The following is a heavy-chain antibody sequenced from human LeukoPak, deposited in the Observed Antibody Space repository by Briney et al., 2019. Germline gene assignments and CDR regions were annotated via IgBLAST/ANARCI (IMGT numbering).Heavy chain of an antibody. D-gene: IGHD4-23*01. V-gene: IGHV3-74*01. CDR2: MNGDGSST. J-gene: IGHJ4*02. CDR3: ARFTVVTPRGSV. CDR1: GFTLSSYW. Sequence: GGSLRLSCAASGFTLSSYWMHWVRQAPGKGPVWVSRMNGDGSSTSYADSVKGRFTIFRDDAKNTLYLQMSSLRAEDTAVYYCARFTVVTPRGSVWGQGTLVTVSS.